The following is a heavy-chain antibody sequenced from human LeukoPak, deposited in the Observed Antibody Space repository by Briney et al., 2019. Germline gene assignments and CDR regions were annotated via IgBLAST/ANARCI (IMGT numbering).Heavy chain of an antibody. D-gene: IGHD5-12*01. Sequence: SETLSLTCAVYGGSFSGYYWSWIRQPPGKGLVGIGEINHSGSTNYNPSLKSRVAILVDTSKNQFSLKLSSVTAADTAVYYCARGHSPVATKVSYFQHWGQGTLVTVSS. CDR2: INHSGST. V-gene: IGHV4-34*01. J-gene: IGHJ1*01. CDR3: ARGHSPVATKVSYFQH. CDR1: GGSFSGYY.